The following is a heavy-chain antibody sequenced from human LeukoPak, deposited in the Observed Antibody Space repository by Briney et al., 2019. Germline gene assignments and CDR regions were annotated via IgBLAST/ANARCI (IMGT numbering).Heavy chain of an antibody. Sequence: GGSLRLSCAASGFTFTNYGMHWVRQAPGMGLEWVAVVWFDGTNKYYADSVKGRFTISRDNSKNTVYLQINSLRAEDTAVYYCARDHVIKQAPPGYWGQGTLVTVSS. CDR2: VWFDGTNK. CDR3: ARDHVIKQAPPGY. CDR1: GFTFTNYG. J-gene: IGHJ4*02. D-gene: IGHD3-10*01. V-gene: IGHV3-33*01.